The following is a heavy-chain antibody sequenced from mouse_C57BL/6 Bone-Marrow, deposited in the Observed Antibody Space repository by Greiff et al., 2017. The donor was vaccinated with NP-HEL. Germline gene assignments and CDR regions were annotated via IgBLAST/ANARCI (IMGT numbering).Heavy chain of an antibody. Sequence: QVQLQQSGPELVKPGASVKISCKASGYAFSSSWMNWVKQRPGKGLEWIGRIYPGDGDTNYNGKFKGKATLTADKSSSTAYMQLSSLTSEDSAVYFCAIDYYGSSYWYFDVWGTGTTVTVSS. V-gene: IGHV1-82*01. CDR2: IYPGDGDT. CDR3: AIDYYGSSYWYFDV. J-gene: IGHJ1*03. CDR1: GYAFSSSW. D-gene: IGHD1-1*01.